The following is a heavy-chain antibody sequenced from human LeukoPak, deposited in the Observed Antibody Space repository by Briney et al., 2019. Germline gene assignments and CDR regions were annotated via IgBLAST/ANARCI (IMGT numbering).Heavy chain of an antibody. V-gene: IGHV3-15*01. CDR3: TTDTACYGDYEGDY. Sequence: GGSLRLSCAASGFTFSNAWMSWVRQAPGKGLEWVGRIKSKTDGGTTDYAAPVKGRFTISRDDSKNTLYLQMNSLKTEDTAVYYCTTDTACYGDYEGDYWGQGTLVTVSS. CDR1: GFTFSNAW. D-gene: IGHD4-17*01. J-gene: IGHJ4*02. CDR2: IKSKTDGGTT.